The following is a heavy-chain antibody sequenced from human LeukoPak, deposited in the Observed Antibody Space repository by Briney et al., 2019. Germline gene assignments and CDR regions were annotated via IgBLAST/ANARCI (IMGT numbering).Heavy chain of an antibody. D-gene: IGHD1-1*01. J-gene: IGHJ4*02. CDR3: ARDWNRYAY. CDR1: GESFSGYY. V-gene: IGHV4-34*11. CDR2: FSCSGST. Sequence: SETLSLTCAVYGESFSGYYWSWIRQPPGKGLEWIGSFSCSGSTYYNPSLKSRVTISVDTSKSQFSLYMDSVTAADTAVYYCARDWNRYAYWGQGTLVTVSS.